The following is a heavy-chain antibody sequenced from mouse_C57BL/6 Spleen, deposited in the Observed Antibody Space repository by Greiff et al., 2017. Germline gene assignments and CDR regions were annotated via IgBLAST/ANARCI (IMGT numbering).Heavy chain of an antibody. J-gene: IGHJ4*01. V-gene: IGHV1-80*01. CDR1: GYAFSSYW. CDR2: IYPGDGDT. D-gene: IGHD1-1*01. Sequence: QVQLQQSGAELVKPGASVKLSCKASGYAFSSYWMNWVKQRPGKGLEWIGQIYPGDGDTNYNGKFKGKATLTADKSSSTAYMQLSSLTSEDSAVYFCARGVDYGSSTLYYAMDYWGQGTSVTVSA. CDR3: ARGVDYGSSTLYYAMDY.